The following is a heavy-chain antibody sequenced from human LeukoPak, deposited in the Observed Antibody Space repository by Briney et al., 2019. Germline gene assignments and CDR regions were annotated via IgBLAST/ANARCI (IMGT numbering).Heavy chain of an antibody. Sequence: GGSLRLSCAASGFTFSSYAMNWVRQAPGKGLEWVGRSRNRAKSYTAEYAASVRGRFTISRDDSKNSLYLQMSSLKIEDTAVYYCVRGYNSFDSWGQGTLVTVSS. V-gene: IGHV3-72*01. CDR1: GFTFSSYA. J-gene: IGHJ4*02. CDR2: SRNRAKSYTA. D-gene: IGHD5-24*01. CDR3: VRGYNSFDS.